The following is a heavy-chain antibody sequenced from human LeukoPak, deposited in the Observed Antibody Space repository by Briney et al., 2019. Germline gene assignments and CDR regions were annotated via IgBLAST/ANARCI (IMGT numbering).Heavy chain of an antibody. CDR1: GFTFSRHG. Sequence: GGSLRLSCAPSGFTFSRHGMHWVRQAPGKGLEWVAIISNDGSRKYYAHSVEGRFTISRDNSKNTLYLQMDSLRAEDTAVYYCARDRAWNYFDYWGRGTLVTGSS. CDR3: ARDRAWNYFDY. D-gene: IGHD3-3*01. CDR2: ISNDGSRK. V-gene: IGHV3-30*03. J-gene: IGHJ4*02.